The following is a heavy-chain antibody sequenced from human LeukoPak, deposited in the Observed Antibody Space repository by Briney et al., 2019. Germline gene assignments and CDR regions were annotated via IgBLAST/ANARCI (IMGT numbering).Heavy chain of an antibody. CDR3: AKTQGYYDY. CDR1: GFTFSSYA. Sequence: PGGSLRLSCAASGFTFSSYAVSWVRQAPGKGLEWVSGVGYDGTRYYADSVKGRFTVSRDTATNTLYLQMSSLRAEDTAIFYCAKTQGYYDYWSQGTLVTVSS. CDR2: VGYDGTR. D-gene: IGHD3-22*01. V-gene: IGHV3-23*01. J-gene: IGHJ4*02.